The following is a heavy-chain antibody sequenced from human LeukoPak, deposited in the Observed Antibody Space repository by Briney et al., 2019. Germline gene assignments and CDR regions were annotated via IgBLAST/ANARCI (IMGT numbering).Heavy chain of an antibody. J-gene: IGHJ5*02. CDR2: IIPIFGTA. CDR3: AIGGGPGYSSSWYLNWFDP. Sequence: GASVKVSCKASGGTFSSYAISWVRQAPGQGLEWMGGIIPIFGTANYAQKFQGRVTITTDESTSTAYMELSSLRSEDTAVYYCAIGGGPGYSSSWYLNWFDPWGKGTTVTVSS. CDR1: GGTFSSYA. D-gene: IGHD6-13*01. V-gene: IGHV1-69*05.